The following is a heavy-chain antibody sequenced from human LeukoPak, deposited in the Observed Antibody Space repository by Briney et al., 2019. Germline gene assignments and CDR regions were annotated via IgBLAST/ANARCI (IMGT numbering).Heavy chain of an antibody. CDR1: GFTFSSYA. V-gene: IGHV3-30-3*01. CDR3: ARDQGLPRYCSGGTCYYYYYYGMDV. J-gene: IGHJ6*02. D-gene: IGHD2-15*01. Sequence: GGSLRLSCAASGFTFSSYAMHWVRQAPGKGLEWVAVISYDGNNKYYADSVKGRFTISRDNSKNTLYLQMNSLRAEDTAVYYCARDQGLPRYCSGGTCYYYYYYGMDVWGQGTTVTVSS. CDR2: ISYDGNNK.